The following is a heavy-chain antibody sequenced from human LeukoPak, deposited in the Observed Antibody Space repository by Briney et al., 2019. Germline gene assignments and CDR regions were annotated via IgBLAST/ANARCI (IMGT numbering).Heavy chain of an antibody. J-gene: IGHJ6*03. D-gene: IGHD5-18*01. CDR2: IYYSGST. Sequence: SETLSLTCTASGGSISSYYWSWIRQPPGKGLEWIGYIYYSGSTNYNPSLKSRVTISVDTSKNQFSLKLSSVTAADTAVYYCARESYSYGFPYYYYMDVWGKGTTVTVSS. CDR3: ARESYSYGFPYYYYMDV. CDR1: GGSISSYY. V-gene: IGHV4-59*01.